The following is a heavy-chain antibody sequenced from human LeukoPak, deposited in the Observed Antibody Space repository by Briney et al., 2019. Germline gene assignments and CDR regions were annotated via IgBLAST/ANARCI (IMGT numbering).Heavy chain of an antibody. V-gene: IGHV3-30*02. CDR1: GFTLSSYG. J-gene: IGHJ4*02. CDR2: IRYDGSNK. D-gene: IGHD6-19*01. CDR3: AKDIAVAGYYFDY. Sequence: PGGSLRLSCAASGFTLSSYGMHWVRQAPGKGLEWVAFIRYDGSNKYYADSVKGRFTISRDNSKNTLYLQMNSLRAEDTAVYYCAKDIAVAGYYFDYWGQGTLVTVSS.